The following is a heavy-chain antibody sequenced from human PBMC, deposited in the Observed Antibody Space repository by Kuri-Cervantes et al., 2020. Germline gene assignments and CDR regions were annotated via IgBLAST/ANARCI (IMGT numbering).Heavy chain of an antibody. D-gene: IGHD3-3*01. V-gene: IGHV3-48*02. J-gene: IGHJ6*02. CDR1: GFTFSSYS. Sequence: GESLKISCAASGFTFSSYSMNWVRQAPGKGLEWVSYISSSSSTIYYADSVKGRFTISRDNAKNSLYLQMNSLRDEDTAVYYCAREPQSPYRYDFWSGYYYYYYGMDVWGQGTTVTVSS. CDR3: AREPQSPYRYDFWSGYYYYYYGMDV. CDR2: ISSSSSTI.